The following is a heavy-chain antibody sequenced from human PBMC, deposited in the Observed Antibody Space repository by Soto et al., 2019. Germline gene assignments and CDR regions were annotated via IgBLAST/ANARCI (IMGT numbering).Heavy chain of an antibody. J-gene: IGHJ4*02. CDR3: ARDPDDYDILTYLDY. CDR1: GFTFSSYA. D-gene: IGHD3-9*01. CDR2: ISYDGSNK. V-gene: IGHV3-30-3*01. Sequence: GGSLRLSCAASGFTFSSYAMHWVRQAPGKGLEWVAVISYDGSNKYYADSVKGRFTISRDNSKNTLYLQMNSLRAEDTAVYYCARDPDDYDILTYLDYWGQGTLVTVSS.